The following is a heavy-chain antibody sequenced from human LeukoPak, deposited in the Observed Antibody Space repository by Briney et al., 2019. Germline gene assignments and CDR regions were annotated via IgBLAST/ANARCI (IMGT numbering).Heavy chain of an antibody. J-gene: IGHJ4*02. V-gene: IGHV4-34*01. D-gene: IGHD3-10*01. CDR3: ARTPPLYYYGSGSGFDY. CDR2: INHSGST. Sequence: SETLSLTCSVSGGSLSSGGYYWSWIRQPPGKGLEWIGEINHSGSTNYNPSLKSRVTISVDTFKNQFSLKLSSVTAADTAVYYCARTPPLYYYGSGSGFDYWGQGTLVTVSS. CDR1: GGSLSSGGYY.